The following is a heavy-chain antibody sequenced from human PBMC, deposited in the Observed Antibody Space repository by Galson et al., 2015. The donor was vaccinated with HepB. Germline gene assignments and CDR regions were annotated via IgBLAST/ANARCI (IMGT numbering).Heavy chain of an antibody. J-gene: IGHJ4*02. CDR3: ARDLGAVAAYPDY. CDR1: GFTFSSYA. V-gene: IGHV3-30-3*01. CDR2: ISYDGSNK. Sequence: SLRLSCAASGFTFSSYAMHWVRQAPGKGLEWVAVISYDGSNKYYADSVKGRFTISRDNSKNTLYLQMNSLRAEDTAVYYCARDLGAVAAYPDYWGQGTLVTVSS. D-gene: IGHD6-19*01.